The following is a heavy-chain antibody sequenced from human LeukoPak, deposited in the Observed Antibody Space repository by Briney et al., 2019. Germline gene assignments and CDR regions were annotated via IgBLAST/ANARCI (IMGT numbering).Heavy chain of an antibody. CDR1: GFTFSSYW. Sequence: PGGSLRLSCAASGFTFSSYWMSWVRQAPGKGLEWVANIKQDGSEKYYVDSVKGRFTISRDNAKNLLYLQMNSLRAEDTAVYYCARQWYSSSSECWGQGTLVTVSS. J-gene: IGHJ4*02. CDR2: IKQDGSEK. CDR3: ARQWYSSSSEC. V-gene: IGHV3-7*01. D-gene: IGHD6-13*01.